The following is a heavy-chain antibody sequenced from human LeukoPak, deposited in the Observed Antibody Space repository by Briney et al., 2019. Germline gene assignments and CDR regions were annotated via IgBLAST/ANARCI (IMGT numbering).Heavy chain of an antibody. Sequence: SETLSLTCTISGGSISSSSYYWGWIRQPPAKGLKWIGSIYYSRSTYYNPSLKSRVTISVDTSKNQFSLKLSSVTAADTAVYYCARHADSGFGQLAFDYWGQGALVTVSS. CDR2: IYYSRST. D-gene: IGHD3-10*01. CDR1: GGSISSSSYY. CDR3: ARHADSGFGQLAFDY. V-gene: IGHV4-39*01. J-gene: IGHJ4*02.